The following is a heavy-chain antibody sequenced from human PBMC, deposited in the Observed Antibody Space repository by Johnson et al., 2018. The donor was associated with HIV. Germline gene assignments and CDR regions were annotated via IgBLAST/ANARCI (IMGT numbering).Heavy chain of an antibody. CDR2: IYSGGST. CDR3: ASSITMIVVVTGGAFDI. J-gene: IGHJ3*02. V-gene: IGHV3-66*01. CDR1: GFTFDDYG. Sequence: VQLVESGGGVVRPGGSVRLSCVVEGFTFDDYGMSWVRQAPGKGLEWVSVIYSGGSTYYADSVKGRFTISRENSKNTLYLQRNSLRAEDTAVYYVASSITMIVVVTGGAFDIWGQGTMVTVSS. D-gene: IGHD3-22*01.